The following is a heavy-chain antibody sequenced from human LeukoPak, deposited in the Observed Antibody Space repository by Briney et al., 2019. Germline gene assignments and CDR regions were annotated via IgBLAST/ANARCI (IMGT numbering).Heavy chain of an antibody. J-gene: IGHJ4*02. V-gene: IGHV3-72*01. CDR2: SRNKANSYTT. Sequence: GGSLRLSCAASGFTFNDHYMDWVRQAPGKGLEWVGRSRNKANSYTTEYAVSVKGRFTISRDDSKDSLYLQMNSLKAEDTAVYYCARARSYYCDSWGQGTLVTVSS. CDR3: ARARSYYCDS. CDR1: GFTFNDHY.